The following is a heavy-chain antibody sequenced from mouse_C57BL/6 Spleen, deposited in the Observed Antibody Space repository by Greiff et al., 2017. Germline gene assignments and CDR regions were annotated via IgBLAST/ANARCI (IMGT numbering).Heavy chain of an antibody. D-gene: IGHD2-5*01. CDR3: ARAYYSNPYAMDY. V-gene: IGHV1-55*01. Sequence: VKLQQPGAELVKPGASVKMSCKASGYTFTSYWITWVKQRPGQGLEWIGDIYPGSGSTNYNEKFKSKATLTVDTSSSTAYMQLSSLTSEDSAVYYCARAYYSNPYAMDYWGQGTSVTVSS. J-gene: IGHJ4*01. CDR2: IYPGSGST. CDR1: GYTFTSYW.